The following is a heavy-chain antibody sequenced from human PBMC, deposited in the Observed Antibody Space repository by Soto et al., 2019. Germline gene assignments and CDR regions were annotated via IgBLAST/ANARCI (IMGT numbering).Heavy chain of an antibody. Sequence: GASVKVSCKASGHTFTSYYMHWVRQAPGQGLEWIGIINLSAGSTSYAQKFQGRVTITRDTSTSTVCMDMSSLRSEDTAVYYCASRAPDILNTYSYCMDVWGQGTTFTASS. J-gene: IGHJ6*01. CDR3: ASRAPDILNTYSYCMDV. V-gene: IGHV1-46*01. CDR1: GHTFTSYY. D-gene: IGHD3-9*01. CDR2: INLSAGST.